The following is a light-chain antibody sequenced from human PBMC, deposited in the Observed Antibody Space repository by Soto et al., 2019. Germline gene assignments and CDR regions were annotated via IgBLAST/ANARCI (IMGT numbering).Light chain of an antibody. J-gene: IGKJ4*01. CDR2: GAS. CDR1: QSLSGRY. CDR3: QQYASSPLT. Sequence: EIVMTQSPATLSVSPGERATLSCRASQSLSGRYLAWYQQKPGQAPRLLIYGASSRATGIPDRFSGSGSGTDFTLTISRLEPEDFTVYYCQQYASSPLTFGGGTRWIS. V-gene: IGKV3-20*01.